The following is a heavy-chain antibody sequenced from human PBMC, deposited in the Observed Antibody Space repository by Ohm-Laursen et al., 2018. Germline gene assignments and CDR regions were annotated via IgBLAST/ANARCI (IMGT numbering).Heavy chain of an antibody. Sequence: SLGLSCSASGFTFSNFGMYWVRQAPGKGLEFVSSITTNGGGTYYVDSVKGRFTISRDNSKNILYLQMGSLRSEDMAVYYCARVGLGNYLDYWGQGTLVTVSS. J-gene: IGHJ4*02. CDR2: ITTNGGGT. CDR3: ARVGLGNYLDY. V-gene: IGHV3-64*02. D-gene: IGHD1-26*01. CDR1: GFTFSNFG.